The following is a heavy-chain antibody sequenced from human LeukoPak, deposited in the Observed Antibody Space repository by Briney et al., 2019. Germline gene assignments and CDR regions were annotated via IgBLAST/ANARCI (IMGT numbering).Heavy chain of an antibody. CDR2: INPNSGGT. V-gene: IGHV1-2*02. CDR3: ARDYYDSSGYYACLGY. D-gene: IGHD3-22*01. Sequence: GASVKVSCKAYGYTFTGYYMHWVRQAPGQGLEWMGWINPNSGGTNYAQKFQGRVTMTRDTSISTAYMELSRLRSDDTAVYYCARDYYDSSGYYACLGYWGQGTLVTVSS. CDR1: GYTFTGYY. J-gene: IGHJ4*02.